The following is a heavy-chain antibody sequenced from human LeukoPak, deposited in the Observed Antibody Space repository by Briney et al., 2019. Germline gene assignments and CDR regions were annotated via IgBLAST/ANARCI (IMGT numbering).Heavy chain of an antibody. Sequence: ASVKVSCKASGYTFTYCYINWVRQAPGQGLEWMGRVSPYNGNTYYSQRFQDRVTITKDTSTGTAYMDLRNLRTDDTAMYYCARNGRVRRVVKDLFEYWGQGTLVAVSS. CDR3: ARNGRVRRVVKDLFEY. J-gene: IGHJ4*02. CDR1: GYTFTYCY. V-gene: IGHV1-18*04. D-gene: IGHD3-10*01. CDR2: VSPYNGNT.